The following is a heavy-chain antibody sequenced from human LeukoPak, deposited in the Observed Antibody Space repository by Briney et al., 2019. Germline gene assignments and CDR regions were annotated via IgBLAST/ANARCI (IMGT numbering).Heavy chain of an antibody. CDR2: IWYDESNK. Sequence: GGSLRLSCAASGFTFSSYGMHWVRQAPGKGLEWVAVIWYDESNKYYADSVKGRFTISRDNSKNTLYLQMNSLRAEDTAVYYCARSPPPDYGDYRYFDYWGQGTLVTVSS. J-gene: IGHJ4*02. D-gene: IGHD4-17*01. V-gene: IGHV3-33*01. CDR3: ARSPPPDYGDYRYFDY. CDR1: GFTFSSYG.